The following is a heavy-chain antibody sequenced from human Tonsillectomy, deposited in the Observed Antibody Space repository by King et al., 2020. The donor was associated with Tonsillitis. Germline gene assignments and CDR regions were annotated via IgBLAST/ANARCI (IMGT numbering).Heavy chain of an antibody. CDR1: GFTFSNYV. D-gene: IGHD3-3*01. V-gene: IGHV3-23*03. CDR3: TKLGGGGYYYPDY. CDR2: IYSGGDAT. J-gene: IGHJ4*02. Sequence: VQLVESGGGLVQPGGSLRLSCAASGFTFSNYVMSWVRRAPGKGLEWVSLIYSGGDATDYADSVKGRFTISRDNSENTLYLQMNSRRAEDTAVYYCTKLGGGGYYYPDYWGQGTLVTVSS.